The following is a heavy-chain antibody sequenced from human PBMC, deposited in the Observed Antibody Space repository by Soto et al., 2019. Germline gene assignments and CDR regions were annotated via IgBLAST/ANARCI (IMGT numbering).Heavy chain of an antibody. J-gene: IGHJ5*02. CDR1: GGSFSGYY. CDR3: ARCEGDTMVRGVMYGNWFDP. D-gene: IGHD3-10*01. V-gene: IGHV4-34*01. Sequence: SETLSLTCAVYGGSFSGYYWSWIRQPPGKGLEWIGEINHSGSTNYNPSLKSRVTISVDTSKNQFSLKLSSVTAADTAVYYCARCEGDTMVRGVMYGNWFDPWGQGTLVTVSS. CDR2: INHSGST.